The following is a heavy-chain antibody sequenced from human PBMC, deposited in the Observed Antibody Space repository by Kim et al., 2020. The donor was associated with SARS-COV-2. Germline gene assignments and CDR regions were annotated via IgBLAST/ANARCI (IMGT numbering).Heavy chain of an antibody. CDR1: GFTFSSYG. J-gene: IGHJ4*02. D-gene: IGHD6-19*01. V-gene: IGHV3-33*08. CDR3: ARDEHSSGWYIDY. CDR2: IWYDGSNK. Sequence: GSLRLSCAASGFTFSSYGMHWVRQAPGKGLEWVAVIWYDGSNKYYADSVKGRFTISRDNSKNTLYLQMNSLRAEDTAVYYCARDEHSSGWYIDYWGQGTLVTVSS.